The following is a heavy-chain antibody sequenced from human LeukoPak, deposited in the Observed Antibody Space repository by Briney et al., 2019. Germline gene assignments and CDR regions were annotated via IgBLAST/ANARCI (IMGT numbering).Heavy chain of an antibody. CDR1: GYTFTSYY. J-gene: IGHJ6*02. Sequence: ASVKVSCKASGYTFTSYYMHWVRQAPGQGLEWMGIINPSGGSTSYAQKFQGRVTMTRDTSTSTVYMELSSLRSEDTAVYYCVRVEWEYTAMVTGPRGMDVWGQGTTVTVSS. CDR3: VRVEWEYTAMVTGPRGMDV. V-gene: IGHV1-46*01. CDR2: INPSGGST. D-gene: IGHD5-18*01.